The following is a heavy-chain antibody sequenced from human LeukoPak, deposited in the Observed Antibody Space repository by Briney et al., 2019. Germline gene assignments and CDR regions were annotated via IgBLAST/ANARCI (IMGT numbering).Heavy chain of an antibody. V-gene: IGHV4-34*01. CDR2: INHSGST. J-gene: IGHJ6*02. CDR3: ARRVYCSGGNCKNGMGV. CDR1: GGSFSGYY. D-gene: IGHD2-15*01. Sequence: SETLSLTCAVFGGSFSGYYWSWIRQPPGKGLEWIGEINHSGSTNYNPSLKSRVTISVDTSKNQFSLKLSSVTAADTAVYYCARRVYCSGGNCKNGMGVWGQGTTVTVSS.